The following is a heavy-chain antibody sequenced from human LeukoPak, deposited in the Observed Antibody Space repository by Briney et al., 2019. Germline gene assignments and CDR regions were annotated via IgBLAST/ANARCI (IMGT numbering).Heavy chain of an antibody. CDR2: IKSKTDGRTT. D-gene: IGHD1-26*01. V-gene: IGHV3-15*01. Sequence: GGSLRLSCAASGFTFSNTLMSWVRQAPGKGLEWVGRIKSKTDGRTTDYAAPVKGRFTISRDESKNTLYLQMNSLKTEDTAVYYCTTDHRWELHPLDYWGQGTLVTVSS. CDR1: GFTFSNTL. CDR3: TTDHRWELHPLDY. J-gene: IGHJ4*02.